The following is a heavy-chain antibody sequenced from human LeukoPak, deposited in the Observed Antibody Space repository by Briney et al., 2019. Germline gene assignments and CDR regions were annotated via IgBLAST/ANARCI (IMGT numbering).Heavy chain of an antibody. CDR1: GFTFSSYA. Sequence: PGGSLRLSCAASGFTFSSYAMSWVRQAPGKGLEWVANIKQDGSEKYYVDSVKGRFTISRDNAKNSLYLQMNSLRAEDTAVYYCARIYSIYYFDYWGQGTLVTVSS. V-gene: IGHV3-7*01. CDR2: IKQDGSEK. CDR3: ARIYSIYYFDY. J-gene: IGHJ4*02. D-gene: IGHD2-15*01.